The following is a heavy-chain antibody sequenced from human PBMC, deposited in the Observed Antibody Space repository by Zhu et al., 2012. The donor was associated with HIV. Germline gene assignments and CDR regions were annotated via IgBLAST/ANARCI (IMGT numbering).Heavy chain of an antibody. D-gene: IGHD3-22*01. CDR1: GGSISSSSYY. J-gene: IGHJ3*02. V-gene: IGHV4-39*01. CDR2: IYYSGST. Sequence: QVQLQESGPGLVKPSETLSLTCTVSGGSISSSSYYWGWIRQPPGKGLEWIGSIYYSGSTYYNPSLKSRVTISVDTSKNQFSLKLSSVTAADTAVYYCARRSYYYDSSGHGAFDIWGQGTMVTVSS. CDR3: ARRSYYYDSSGHGAFDI.